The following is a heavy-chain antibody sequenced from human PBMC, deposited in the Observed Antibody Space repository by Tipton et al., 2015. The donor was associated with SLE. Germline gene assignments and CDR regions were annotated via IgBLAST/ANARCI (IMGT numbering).Heavy chain of an antibody. CDR2: ISAYNGNT. Sequence: QSGPEVKKPGSSVKVSCKASGGTFSSYAISWVRQAPGQGLEWMGWISAYNGNTNYAQKLQGRVTMTTDTSTSTAYMELRSLRSDDTAVYYCARWEGIGDAFDIWGQGTMVTVSS. CDR1: GGTFSSYA. J-gene: IGHJ3*02. V-gene: IGHV1-18*01. CDR3: ARWEGIGDAFDI. D-gene: IGHD3-16*02.